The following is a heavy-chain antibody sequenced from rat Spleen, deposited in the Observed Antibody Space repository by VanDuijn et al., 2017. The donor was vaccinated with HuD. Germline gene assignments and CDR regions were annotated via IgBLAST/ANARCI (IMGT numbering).Heavy chain of an antibody. CDR2: ISSGGGGT. J-gene: IGHJ2*01. V-gene: IGHV5-31*01. Sequence: EVELVESGGGLVQPGTSLKLSCVASGFTFNNYWLSWVRQTPGKGLDWVASISSGGGGTYYPDSVKGRFTISRDNAKSTLYLQMDSLRSEDTATYYCTRGGYYGYTFDYWGQGVMVTVSS. CDR1: GFTFNNYW. CDR3: TRGGYYGYTFDY. D-gene: IGHD1-9*01.